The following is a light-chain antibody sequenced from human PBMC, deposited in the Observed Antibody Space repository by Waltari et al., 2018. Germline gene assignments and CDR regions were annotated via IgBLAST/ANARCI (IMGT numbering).Light chain of an antibody. CDR1: SVEVANFNL. V-gene: IGLV2-23*01. CDR3: CAYAGNGSYV. J-gene: IGLJ1*01. Sequence: HSALAQPASVSGSPGQSITVSCTGLSVEVANFNLVSWYRQDPGGAPKLSIYETSKRPSGRSKRISCSLAGTTASLASAGLLAEDEAEYCCCAYAGNGSYVFGTGTTVTVL. CDR2: ETS.